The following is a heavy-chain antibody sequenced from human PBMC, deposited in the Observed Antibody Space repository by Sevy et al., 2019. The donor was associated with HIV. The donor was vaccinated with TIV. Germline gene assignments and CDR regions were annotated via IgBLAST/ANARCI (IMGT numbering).Heavy chain of an antibody. CDR1: GFTFSSYA. CDR3: ARGGDMIVVKYLFDY. Sequence: GGSLRLSCAASGFTFSSYAMHWVRQAPGKGLEWVAVISYDGSNKYYADSVKGRFTISRDNSKNTLYLQMNSLRAEDTAVYYCARGGDMIVVKYLFDYWGQGTLVTVSS. V-gene: IGHV3-30*04. J-gene: IGHJ4*02. D-gene: IGHD3-22*01. CDR2: ISYDGSNK.